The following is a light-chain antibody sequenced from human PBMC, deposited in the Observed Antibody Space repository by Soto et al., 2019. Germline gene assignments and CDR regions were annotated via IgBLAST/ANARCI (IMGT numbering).Light chain of an antibody. Sequence: QSALTQPASVSGSPGQSITISCTGTSSDVGGYNYVSWYQQHPGKAPKLMIYEVSNRPSGVSNRFSGSKSGNTDSLTISGLQAEDEADYYCSSYTSRSTLVFGGGTKLTVL. V-gene: IGLV2-14*01. CDR2: EVS. CDR3: SSYTSRSTLV. CDR1: SSDVGGYNY. J-gene: IGLJ2*01.